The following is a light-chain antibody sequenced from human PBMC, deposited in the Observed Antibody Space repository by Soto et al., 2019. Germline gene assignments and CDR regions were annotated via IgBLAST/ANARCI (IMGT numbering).Light chain of an antibody. CDR1: QSINNY. CDR3: QQSYSMSLT. Sequence: DIPMTQSPSSLSATIGDRVTITCRASQSINNYLNWYQLKPGKAPKLLICAASNLQNGVPSRFSGSGSGTDFTLTISSLQPEDSATYYCQQSYSMSLTFGPGTKVGIK. CDR2: AAS. J-gene: IGKJ3*01. V-gene: IGKV1-39*01.